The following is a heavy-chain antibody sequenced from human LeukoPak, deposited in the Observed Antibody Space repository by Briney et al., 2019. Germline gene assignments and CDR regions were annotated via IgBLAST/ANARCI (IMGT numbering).Heavy chain of an antibody. D-gene: IGHD4-17*01. CDR3: ARGYGDFFDY. CDR1: GFTFSSYG. J-gene: IGHJ4*02. CDR2: IYSGGST. Sequence: PGGSLRLSCAASGFTFSSYGMHWVRQAPGKGLEWVSVIYSGGSTYYADSVKGRFTISRDNSKNTLYLQINSLRAEDTAVYYCARGYGDFFDYWGQGTLVTVSS. V-gene: IGHV3-53*01.